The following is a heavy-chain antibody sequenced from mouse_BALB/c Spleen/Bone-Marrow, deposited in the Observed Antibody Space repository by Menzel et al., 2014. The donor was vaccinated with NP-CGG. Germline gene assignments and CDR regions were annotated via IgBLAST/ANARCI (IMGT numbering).Heavy chain of an antibody. V-gene: IGHV2-2*02. CDR1: GFSLTTYG. J-gene: IGHJ1*01. CDR3: ARINYGSRRYWYFDV. Sequence: VQLQQSGPGLVQPSQSLSITCTVSGFSLTTYGVHWVRQSPGKGLEWLGVIWSGGSTDYNAAFISRLSINKDNSKGQVFFKMNSLQANDTAIYYCARINYGSRRYWYFDVWGAGTTVTVSS. D-gene: IGHD1-1*01. CDR2: IWSGGST.